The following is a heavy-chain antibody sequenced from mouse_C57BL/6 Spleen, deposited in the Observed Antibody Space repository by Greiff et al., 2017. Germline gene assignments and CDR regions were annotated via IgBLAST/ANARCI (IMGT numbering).Heavy chain of an antibody. Sequence: EVQLVESGPELVKPGASVKIPCKASGYTFTDYNMDWVKQSHGKSLEWIGDINPNNGGTIYNQKFKGKATLTVDKSSSTAYMELRSLTSEDTAVYYCARGGGYYEAWFAYWGQGTLVTVSA. V-gene: IGHV1-18*01. CDR2: INPNNGGT. J-gene: IGHJ3*01. CDR1: GYTFTDYN. CDR3: ARGGGYYEAWFAY. D-gene: IGHD2-3*01.